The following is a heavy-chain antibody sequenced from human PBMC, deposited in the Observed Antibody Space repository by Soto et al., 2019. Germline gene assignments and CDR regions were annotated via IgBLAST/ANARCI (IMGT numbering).Heavy chain of an antibody. V-gene: IGHV3-33*01. Sequence: QVQLVESGGGVVQPGRSLRLSCAASGFTFSSYGMHWVRQAPGKGLEWVAVIWYDGSNKYYADSVKGRFTISRDNSKNTLYLQMNSLRAEDTAVYYCARSLDFFSHCCPDYWGQGTLVTVSS. CDR1: GFTFSSYG. J-gene: IGHJ4*02. D-gene: IGHD2-21*02. CDR2: IWYDGSNK. CDR3: ARSLDFFSHCCPDY.